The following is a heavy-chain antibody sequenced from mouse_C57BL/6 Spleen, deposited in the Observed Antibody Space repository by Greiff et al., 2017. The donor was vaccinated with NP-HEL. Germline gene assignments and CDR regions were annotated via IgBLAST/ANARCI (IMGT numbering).Heavy chain of an antibody. D-gene: IGHD1-2*01. J-gene: IGHJ4*01. V-gene: IGHV1-54*01. Sequence: QVHVKQSGAELVRPGTSVKVSCKASGYAFTNYLIEWVKQRPGQGLEWIGVINPGSGGTNYNEKFKGKATLTADKSSSTAYMQLSSLTSEDSAVYFCARWGPLPERSMDYWGQGTSVTVSS. CDR2: INPGSGGT. CDR1: GYAFTNYL. CDR3: ARWGPLPERSMDY.